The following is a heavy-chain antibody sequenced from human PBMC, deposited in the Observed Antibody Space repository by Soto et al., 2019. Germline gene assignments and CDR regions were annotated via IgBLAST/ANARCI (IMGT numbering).Heavy chain of an antibody. D-gene: IGHD4-17*01. CDR3: AKDMGYGDYPPFDY. V-gene: IGHV3-9*01. Sequence: GGSLRLSCAASGFTFDDYAMHWVRQAPGKGLEWVSGISWNSGSIGYADSVKGRFTISRDNAKNSLYLQMNSLRAEDTALYYCAKDMGYGDYPPFDYWGQGTLVTVSS. J-gene: IGHJ4*02. CDR2: ISWNSGSI. CDR1: GFTFDDYA.